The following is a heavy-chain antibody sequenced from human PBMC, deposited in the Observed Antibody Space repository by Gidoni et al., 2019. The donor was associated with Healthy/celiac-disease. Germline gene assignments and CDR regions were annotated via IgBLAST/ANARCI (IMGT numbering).Heavy chain of an antibody. J-gene: IGHJ4*02. CDR3: AKGGSGWAFDY. CDR2: ISWDVGIT. V-gene: IGHV3-43*01. CDR1: GFTFDDYT. Sequence: EVQLVESGGVVVQPGGYLRLSCAASGFTFDDYTMHWVRQAPGMGLEWVSLISWDVGITYYAASVKVRFTISRDNSKNSLYLQMNSLRTEDTALYYCAKGGSGWAFDYCGQGTLVTVSS. D-gene: IGHD6-19*01.